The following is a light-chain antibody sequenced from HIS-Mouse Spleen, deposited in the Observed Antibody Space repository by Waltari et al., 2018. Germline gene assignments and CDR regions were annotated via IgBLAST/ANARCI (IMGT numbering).Light chain of an antibody. CDR2: EVS. CDR1: SSDVGGYTY. J-gene: IGLJ1*01. CDR3: SSYTSSSTLNYV. V-gene: IGLV2-14*01. Sequence: QSALTQPASVSGSPGQSITISCPGTSSDVGGYTYVSWYQQHPGKAPKLMIYEVSNRPSGVSNRFSGSKSGNTASLTISGLQAEDEADYYCSSYTSSSTLNYVFGTGTKVTVL.